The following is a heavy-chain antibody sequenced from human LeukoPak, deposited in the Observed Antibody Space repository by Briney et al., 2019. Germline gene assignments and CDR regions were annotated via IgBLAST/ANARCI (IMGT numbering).Heavy chain of an antibody. V-gene: IGHV3-23*01. CDR2: ISGSGGST. D-gene: IGHD2-15*01. Sequence: GALRLSCAASGFTFSSYGMSWVRQAPGKGLEWVSAISGSGGSTYYADSVKGRFTISRDNSKNTLYLQMNSLRAEDTAVYYCGCQPHYYYYMDVWGKGTTVTISS. CDR1: GFTFSSYG. CDR3: GCQPHYYYYMDV. J-gene: IGHJ6*03.